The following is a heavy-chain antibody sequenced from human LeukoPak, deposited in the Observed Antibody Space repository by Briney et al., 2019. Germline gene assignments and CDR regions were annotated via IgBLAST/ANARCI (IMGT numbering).Heavy chain of an antibody. CDR2: IYYSGST. V-gene: IGHV4-59*08. D-gene: IGHD3-22*01. CDR3: ARLLSGYYRYYFDY. Sequence: SETLSLTCTVSGDSISSYYRSWIRQPPGKGLEWIGSIYYSGSTNYSPSLKSRVTISVDTSKNQFSLKLSSVTAADTAVYYCARLLSGYYRYYFDYWGQGTLLTVSS. J-gene: IGHJ4*02. CDR1: GDSISSYY.